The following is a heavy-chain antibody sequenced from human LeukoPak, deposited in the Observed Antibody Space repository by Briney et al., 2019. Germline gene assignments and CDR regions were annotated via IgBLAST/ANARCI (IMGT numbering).Heavy chain of an antibody. Sequence: GGSLRLSCAASGFTFSSYAMSWVRQAPGKGLEWVSAISGSGGSTYYADSVKGRFTISRDNSKNTLYLQMNSLRAEDTAVYYCAKPHELYSRSSLRGYWGQGTLVTVSS. CDR3: AKPHELYSRSSLRGY. CDR1: GFTFSSYA. J-gene: IGHJ4*02. CDR2: ISGSGGST. D-gene: IGHD6-6*01. V-gene: IGHV3-23*01.